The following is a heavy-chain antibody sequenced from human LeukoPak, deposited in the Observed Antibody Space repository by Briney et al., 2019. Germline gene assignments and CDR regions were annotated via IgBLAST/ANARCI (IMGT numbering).Heavy chain of an antibody. J-gene: IGHJ4*02. CDR1: GGSFSSYY. CDR3: ARGPTKSRDSSSWYLNY. Sequence: PSETLSLTCAVHGGSFSSYYWSCIRQPPGKGLEWMGEINHSGSTNYNPSLKSRVTISVDTSKNPFSLKLSSVTAADTAVYYCARGPTKSRDSSSWYLNYWGQGTLVTVSS. D-gene: IGHD6-13*01. CDR2: INHSGST. V-gene: IGHV4-34*01.